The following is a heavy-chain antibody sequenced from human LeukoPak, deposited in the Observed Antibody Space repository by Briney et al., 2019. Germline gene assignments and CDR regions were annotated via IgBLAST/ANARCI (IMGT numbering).Heavy chain of an antibody. Sequence: PSETLSLTCTVSGGSISSYYWSWIRQPPGKGLEWIGYIYYSGSTNYNPSPKSRVTISVDTSKNQFSLKLSSVTAADTAVYYCASTYDSSGYYYVGRYFDYWGQGTLVTVSS. CDR3: ASTYDSSGYYYVGRYFDY. D-gene: IGHD3-22*01. CDR2: IYYSGST. V-gene: IGHV4-59*01. J-gene: IGHJ4*02. CDR1: GGSISSYY.